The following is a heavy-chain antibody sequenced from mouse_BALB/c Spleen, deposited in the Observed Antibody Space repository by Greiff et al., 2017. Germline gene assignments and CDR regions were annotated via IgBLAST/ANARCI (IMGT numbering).Heavy chain of an antibody. CDR2: IDPENGDT. V-gene: IGHV14-4*02. CDR1: GFNIKDYY. J-gene: IGHJ3*01. D-gene: IGHD4-1*01. CDR3: NAGSSNWDAWFAY. Sequence: EVQLQQSGAELVRSGASVKLSCTASGFNIKDYYMHWVKQRPEQGLEWIGWIDPENGDTEYAPKFQGKATMTADTSSNTAYLQLSSLTSEDTAVYYCNAGSSNWDAWFAYWGQGTLVTVSA.